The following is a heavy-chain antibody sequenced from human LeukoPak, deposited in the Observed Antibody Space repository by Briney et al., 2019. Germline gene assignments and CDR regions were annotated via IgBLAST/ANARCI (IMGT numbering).Heavy chain of an antibody. J-gene: IGHJ4*02. D-gene: IGHD3-10*01. CDR3: ARASNPRPNTYYYGSGMEGSIDY. Sequence: PGRSLRLSCAASGFTFSSYAMHWVRQAPGKGLEWVAVISYDGSNKYHADSVKGRFTISRDNSKNTLYLQMNSLRAEDTAVYYCARASNPRPNTYYYGSGMEGSIDYWGQGTLVTVSS. CDR2: ISYDGSNK. V-gene: IGHV3-30-3*01. CDR1: GFTFSSYA.